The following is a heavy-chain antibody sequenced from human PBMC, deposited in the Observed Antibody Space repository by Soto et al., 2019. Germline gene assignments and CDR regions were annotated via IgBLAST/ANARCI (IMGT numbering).Heavy chain of an antibody. V-gene: IGHV3-30*18. CDR2: ISYDGSNK. CDR1: GXTFSSYG. CDR3: AKDIVGATNYYYGMDV. D-gene: IGHD1-26*01. J-gene: IGHJ6*02. Sequence: LRLSCAASGXTFSSYGMHWVRQAPGKGLEWVAVISYDGSNKYYADSVKGRFTISRDNSKNTLYLQMNSLRAEDTAVYYCAKDIVGATNYYYGMDVWGQGTTVTVSS.